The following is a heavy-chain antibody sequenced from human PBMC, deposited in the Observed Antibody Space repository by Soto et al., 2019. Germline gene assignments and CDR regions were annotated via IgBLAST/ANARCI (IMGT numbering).Heavy chain of an antibody. Sequence: QVQLVQSGAEEKKPGASVKVSCKASGYTFSNFAMQCVRQAPGQRLEWMGWINRGNGNTEYSQKFQGRVTITRDTSARSVYLELSILTSEDTAVYYCARSSTVDTTAGGTHFDYWGQGTLVTVSS. V-gene: IGHV1-3*05. CDR1: GYTFSNFA. CDR3: ARSSTVDTTAGGTHFDY. J-gene: IGHJ4*02. D-gene: IGHD1-1*01. CDR2: INRGNGNT.